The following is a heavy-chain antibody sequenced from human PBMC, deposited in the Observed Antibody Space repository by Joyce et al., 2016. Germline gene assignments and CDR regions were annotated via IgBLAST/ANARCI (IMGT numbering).Heavy chain of an antibody. CDR2: IDPSDSYT. J-gene: IGHJ5*02. CDR3: ARLAHRSNWSWLDP. CDR1: GYSFTNYW. Sequence: EVQLVQSGPEVKKPGESLRISCKGSGYSFTNYWINWVRQIPGKGLEWMGRIDPSDSYTYYSPAFQGHVTISTDKSIGTAYLQWRSLKASDTAMYYCARLAHRSNWSWLDPWGQGTLVIVSS. D-gene: IGHD2/OR15-2a*01. V-gene: IGHV5-10-1*03.